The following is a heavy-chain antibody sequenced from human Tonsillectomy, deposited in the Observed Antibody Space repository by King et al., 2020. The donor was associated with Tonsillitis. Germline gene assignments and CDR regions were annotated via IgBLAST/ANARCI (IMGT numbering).Heavy chain of an antibody. CDR1: GYSISSGHY. V-gene: IGHV4-38-2*02. CDR2: VFHTGST. J-gene: IGHJ4*02. D-gene: IGHD6-19*01. CDR3: AREGAVAGNYFDP. Sequence: QLQESGPGLAKSSETLSLTCSVSGYSISSGHYWGWIRQSPSKGLEWIGNVFHTGSTKYNPSLKSRVAISVDTSKNHFSLTIQSVTAADTAVYYCAREGAVAGNYFDPWGQGTLVTVSS.